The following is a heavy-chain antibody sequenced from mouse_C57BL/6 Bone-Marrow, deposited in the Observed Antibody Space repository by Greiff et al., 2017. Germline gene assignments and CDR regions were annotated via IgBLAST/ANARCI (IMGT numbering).Heavy chain of an antibody. CDR2: ISYDGSN. CDR3: ARARTGHFDY. D-gene: IGHD4-1*01. J-gene: IGHJ2*01. CDR1: GYSITSGYY. V-gene: IGHV3-6*01. Sequence: DVQLVESGPGLVKPSQSLSLTCSVTGYSITSGYYWNWIRQFPGNKLEWMGYISYDGSNNYNPSLKNRISITRDTSKNQFFLKLNSVTTEDTATYYCARARTGHFDYWGQGTTLTVSS.